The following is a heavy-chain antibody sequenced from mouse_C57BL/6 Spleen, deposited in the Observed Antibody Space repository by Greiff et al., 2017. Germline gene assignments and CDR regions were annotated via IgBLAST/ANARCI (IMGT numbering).Heavy chain of an antibody. J-gene: IGHJ4*01. Sequence: VQLQQSGAELVKPGASVKISCKASGYAFSSYWMNWVKQRPGKGLEWIGQIYPGDGDTNYNGKFKGKATLTADKSSSTAYMLLSSLTSEDSAVYFCARSHYYCSSYYAMDYWGQGTSGTVSS. CDR1: GYAFSSYW. V-gene: IGHV1-80*01. CDR2: IYPGDGDT. D-gene: IGHD1-1*01. CDR3: ARSHYYCSSYYAMDY.